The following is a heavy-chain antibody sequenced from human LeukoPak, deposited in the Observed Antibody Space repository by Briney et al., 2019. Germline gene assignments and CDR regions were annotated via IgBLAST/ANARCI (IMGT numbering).Heavy chain of an antibody. Sequence: SETLSLTCTVSGGSISSYSWSWIRQPPGKGLEWIGYIYYSGSTNYNPSLKSRVTISVDTSKNQFSLKLSSVTAADTAVYYCARGEELAFDYWGQGTLVTVSS. V-gene: IGHV4-59*12. D-gene: IGHD6-13*01. CDR2: IYYSGST. J-gene: IGHJ4*02. CDR1: GGSISSYS. CDR3: ARGEELAFDY.